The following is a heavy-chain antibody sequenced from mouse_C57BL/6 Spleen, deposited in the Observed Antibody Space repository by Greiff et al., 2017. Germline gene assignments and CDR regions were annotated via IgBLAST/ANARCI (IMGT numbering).Heavy chain of an antibody. V-gene: IGHV1-64*01. CDR3: ARSERWLPPFDY. Sequence: QVQLQQPGAELVKPGASVKLSCKASGYTFTSYWMHWVKQRPGQGLEWIGMIHPNSGSTNYNEKFKSKATLTVDKSSSTAYMQLSSLTSEDSAVYYCARSERWLPPFDYWGQGTTLTVSS. D-gene: IGHD2-3*01. CDR1: GYTFTSYW. CDR2: IHPNSGST. J-gene: IGHJ2*01.